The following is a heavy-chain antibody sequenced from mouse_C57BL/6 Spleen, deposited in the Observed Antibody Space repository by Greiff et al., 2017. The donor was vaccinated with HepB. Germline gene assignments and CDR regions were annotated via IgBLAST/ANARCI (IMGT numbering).Heavy chain of an antibody. J-gene: IGHJ2*01. CDR2: INPYNGGT. CDR3: ARTGTSPSDY. D-gene: IGHD4-1*01. V-gene: IGHV1-19*01. Sequence: EVQLQQSGPVLVKPGASVKMSCKASGYTFTDYYMNWVKQSHGKSLEWIGVINPYNGGTSYNQKLKGKATLTVDKSSSTAYMALNSLTSEDSAVYYCARTGTSPSDYWGQGTTLTVSS. CDR1: GYTFTDYY.